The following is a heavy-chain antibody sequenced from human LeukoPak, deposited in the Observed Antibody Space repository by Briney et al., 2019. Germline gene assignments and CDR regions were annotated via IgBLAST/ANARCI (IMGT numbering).Heavy chain of an antibody. CDR1: GFTFSSYG. Sequence: GGTLRLSCAASGFTFSSYGMSWVRQAPGKGLEWVSAISGSGGSTYYADSVKGRFTISRDNSKNTLYLQMNSLRAEDTAVYYCAKGDGYNSDFDYWGQGTLVTVSS. V-gene: IGHV3-23*01. J-gene: IGHJ4*02. CDR2: ISGSGGST. CDR3: AKGDGYNSDFDY. D-gene: IGHD5-24*01.